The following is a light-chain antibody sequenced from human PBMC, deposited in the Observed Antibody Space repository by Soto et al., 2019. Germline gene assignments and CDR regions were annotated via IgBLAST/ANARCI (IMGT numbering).Light chain of an antibody. V-gene: IGKV3-20*01. CDR1: QTVLNNY. Sequence: EIGLTQSPGTLSLSPGERATLSCRASQTVLNNYLTWYQQKPGQAPRRLIFGASIRATGIPDRFSGSGSGTDFTLTISRLEPEDFAVYNCQQYGSSPTTFGQGTKVEIK. CDR3: QQYGSSPTT. CDR2: GAS. J-gene: IGKJ1*01.